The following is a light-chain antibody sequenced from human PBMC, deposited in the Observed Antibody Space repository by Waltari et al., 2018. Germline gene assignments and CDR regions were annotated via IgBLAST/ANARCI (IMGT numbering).Light chain of an antibody. CDR1: QSVLYSSDNKNY. Sequence: DIVMTQSPDSLAVSLGERVTINCKSSQSVLYSSDNKNYLAWYQQKPGQPPKLLIYWASNRESGVPDRFSGSGSGTDFTLTISSLQAADVAVYYCHQYYDTPRTFGQGTKVEIK. J-gene: IGKJ1*01. CDR2: WAS. CDR3: HQYYDTPRT. V-gene: IGKV4-1*01.